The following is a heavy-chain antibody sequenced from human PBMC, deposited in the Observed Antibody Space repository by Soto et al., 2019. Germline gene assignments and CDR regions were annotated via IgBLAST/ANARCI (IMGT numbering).Heavy chain of an antibody. CDR3: ARVVLVGATPDYFDH. CDR2: LYSGGTT. J-gene: IGHJ4*01. V-gene: IGHV3-53*01. D-gene: IGHD1-26*01. Sequence: EVQLVESGGSFIQPGGSLRLSCAVSGFSVSRNFMSWIRQAPGKGVEWVSILYSGGTTYYTGSVEGRFTMSGDDSKNTVYLQMKSLRVEDTATYFCARVVLVGATPDYFDHWGQGSLVTVSS. CDR1: GFSVSRNF.